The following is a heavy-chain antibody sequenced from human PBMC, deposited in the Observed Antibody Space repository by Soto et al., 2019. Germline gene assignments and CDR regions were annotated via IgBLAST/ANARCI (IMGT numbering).Heavy chain of an antibody. Sequence: PGESLKISCKGSGYSFTSYWISWVRQMPGKGLEWMGRIDPSDSYTNYSPSFQGHVTISADKSISTAYLQWSSLKASDTAMYYCARQSIAEYYSYYYGMDVWGQGTTVTVSS. V-gene: IGHV5-10-1*01. CDR3: ARQSIAEYYSYYYGMDV. D-gene: IGHD6-6*01. J-gene: IGHJ6*02. CDR2: IDPSDSYT. CDR1: GYSFTSYW.